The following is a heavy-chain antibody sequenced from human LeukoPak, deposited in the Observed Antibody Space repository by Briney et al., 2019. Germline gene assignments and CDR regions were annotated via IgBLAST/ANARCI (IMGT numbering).Heavy chain of an antibody. CDR3: ARDFGDYVDYFDY. Sequence: GGSLRLSCAASGFTFTNAWMSWVRQSPGKGLEWVARIKSKIDGGTTDYAAPVRGRFTISRDDSKNTLYLQMHSLKTEDTAVYYCARDFGDYVDYFDYWGQGTLVTVSS. V-gene: IGHV3-15*01. CDR1: GFTFTNAW. D-gene: IGHD4-17*01. CDR2: IKSKIDGGTT. J-gene: IGHJ4*02.